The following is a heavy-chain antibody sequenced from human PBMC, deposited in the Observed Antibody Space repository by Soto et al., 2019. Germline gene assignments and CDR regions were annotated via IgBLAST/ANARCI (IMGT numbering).Heavy chain of an antibody. CDR3: ARTFGELFHDAFDI. V-gene: IGHV3-21*01. J-gene: IGHJ3*02. CDR2: ISSSSSYI. Sequence: GGPLRLSCAASGFTFSSYWMSWVRQATGKGLEWVSSISSSSSYIYYADSVKGRFTISRDNAKNSLYLQMNSLRAEDTAVYYCARTFGELFHDAFDIWGQGTMDTVSS. CDR1: GFTFSSYW. D-gene: IGHD3-10*01.